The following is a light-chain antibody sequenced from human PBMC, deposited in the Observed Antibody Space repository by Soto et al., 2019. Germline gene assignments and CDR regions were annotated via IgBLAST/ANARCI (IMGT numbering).Light chain of an antibody. CDR2: DAA. CDR1: QNGISD. J-gene: IGKJ5*01. V-gene: IGKV3-11*01. CDR3: QQRSSWPPIT. Sequence: QNGISDLAWYQQQPGRAASLLMYDAANKATSIPTWFIGSGSATAFALTISSLEPEDFAVSYCQQRSSWPPITFGQGTRLEIK.